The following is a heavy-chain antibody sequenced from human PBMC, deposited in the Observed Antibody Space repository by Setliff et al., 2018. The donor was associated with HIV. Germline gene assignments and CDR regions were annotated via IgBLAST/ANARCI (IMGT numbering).Heavy chain of an antibody. Sequence: LSLTCTVSGGSISTTSSYWGWIRQSPGKGLEWISYISSGGTKIFYADSVKGRFTISRDNAKNSLYLQMNSLRAEDTAVYYCARALQGSRRDPDYWGQGTLVTVSS. CDR1: GGSISTTSSY. J-gene: IGHJ4*02. D-gene: IGHD3-10*01. V-gene: IGHV3-11*01. CDR3: ARALQGSRRDPDY. CDR2: ISSGGTKI.